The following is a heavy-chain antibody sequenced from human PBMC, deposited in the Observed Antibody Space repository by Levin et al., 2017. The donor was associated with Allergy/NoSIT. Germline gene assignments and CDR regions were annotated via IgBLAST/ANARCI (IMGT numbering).Heavy chain of an antibody. Sequence: ASETLSLTCSVSGDSISRGFYYWSWIRQPAGEGLEWIGRIYVTGSTTYSPSLKSRVTISLDRSKDQVSLKINSVTAADTAVYYCARDLEGFSGCKPYCYMDVWGKGTTVTVSS. J-gene: IGHJ6*03. V-gene: IGHV4-61*02. CDR3: ARDLEGFSGCKPYCYMDV. CDR1: GDSISRGFYY. CDR2: IYVTGST. D-gene: IGHD5-12*01.